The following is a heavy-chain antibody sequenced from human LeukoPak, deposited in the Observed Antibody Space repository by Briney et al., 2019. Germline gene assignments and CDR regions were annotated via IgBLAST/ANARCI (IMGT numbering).Heavy chain of an antibody. CDR3: ARGYCSGDSCFHDALDI. V-gene: IGHV1-69*05. Sequence: ASVKVSCKTSGGTFSDFAFSWVRQAPGQGLEWMGRIIPIFGATSYAQNFQGRVSITTDESTSTAYMELSSLRSEDTAVYYCARGYCSGDSCFHDALDIWGQGTMVTVSS. CDR1: GGTFSDFA. CDR2: IIPIFGAT. D-gene: IGHD2-15*01. J-gene: IGHJ3*02.